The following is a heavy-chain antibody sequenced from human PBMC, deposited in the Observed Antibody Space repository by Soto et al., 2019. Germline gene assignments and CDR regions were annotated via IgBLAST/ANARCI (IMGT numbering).Heavy chain of an antibody. J-gene: IGHJ3*02. Sequence: QVQLVQSGAEVKKPGSSVKVSCKASGGTFSSYAISWVRQAPGQGREWMGGFIPIFGTANYAQKFQGRVTITADESTSTAYMELSSLRSEDTAVYYCASLLITIFGVADAFDIWGQGTMVTVSS. V-gene: IGHV1-69*01. CDR3: ASLLITIFGVADAFDI. CDR2: FIPIFGTA. D-gene: IGHD3-3*01. CDR1: GGTFSSYA.